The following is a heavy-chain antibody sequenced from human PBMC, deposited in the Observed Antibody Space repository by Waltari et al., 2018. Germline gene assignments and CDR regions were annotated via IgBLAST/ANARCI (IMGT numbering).Heavy chain of an antibody. Sequence: QVQLVQSGAEVKKPGASVKVSCKASGYTFTSYDINWVRQATGPGLEWMGWMNPNSGNTGYAQKFQGRVTITRNTSISTAYMELSSLRSEDTAVYYCARAGYDILTGYYYYGMDVWGQGTTVTVSS. CDR2: MNPNSGNT. CDR3: ARAGYDILTGYYYYGMDV. CDR1: GYTFTSYD. J-gene: IGHJ6*02. D-gene: IGHD3-9*01. V-gene: IGHV1-8*03.